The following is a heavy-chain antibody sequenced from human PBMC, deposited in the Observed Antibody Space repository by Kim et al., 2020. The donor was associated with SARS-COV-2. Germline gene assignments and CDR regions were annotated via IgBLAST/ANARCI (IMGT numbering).Heavy chain of an antibody. J-gene: IGHJ6*02. Sequence: GGSLRLSCAASGFTFSNYGMHWVRQTPGKGLEWVAVIWYDGSNKYYADSVKGRFTISRDNSKNTLYLQMNSLRAEDTAVYYCAKGLRNYYGSGRVSYGLGVWGPGTPGIVSS. CDR1: GFTFSNYG. CDR3: AKGLRNYYGSGRVSYGLGV. CDR2: IWYDGSNK. V-gene: IGHV3-33*06. D-gene: IGHD3-10*01.